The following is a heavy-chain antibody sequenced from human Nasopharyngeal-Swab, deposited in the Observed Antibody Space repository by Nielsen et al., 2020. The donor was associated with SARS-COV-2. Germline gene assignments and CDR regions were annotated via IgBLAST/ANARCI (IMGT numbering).Heavy chain of an antibody. V-gene: IGHV3-30*19. CDR1: GFTFSSYG. Sequence: GESLKISCAASGFTFSSYGMHWVRQAPGKGLEWVAVIWYDGSNKYYADSVKGRFTISRDNSKNTLYLQMNSLRAEDTAVYYCAGGDTVTILTHFDYWGQGTLVTVSS. CDR2: IWYDGSNK. D-gene: IGHD4-17*01. J-gene: IGHJ4*02. CDR3: AGGDTVTILTHFDY.